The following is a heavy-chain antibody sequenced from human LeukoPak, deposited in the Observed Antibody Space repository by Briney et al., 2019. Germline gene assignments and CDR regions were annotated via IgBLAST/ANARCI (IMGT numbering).Heavy chain of an antibody. Sequence: PGGSLRLSCAASGFTFSSYALSWVRQAPGKGLNCVSVISSGGGGTYYAASVKGRFTISRDNSKDTLYLQMNSLRAEDTAVYYCAKLGTTSSWYRGAFDMWGQGTLVTVSS. V-gene: IGHV3-23*01. D-gene: IGHD6-13*01. CDR2: ISSGGGGT. CDR3: AKLGTTSSWYRGAFDM. J-gene: IGHJ3*02. CDR1: GFTFSSYA.